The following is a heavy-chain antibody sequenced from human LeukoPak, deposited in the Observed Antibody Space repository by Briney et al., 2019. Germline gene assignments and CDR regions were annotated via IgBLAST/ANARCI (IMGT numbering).Heavy chain of an antibody. CDR1: GFRFGSDW. D-gene: IGHD6-13*01. Sequence: PGGSLRLSCAASGFRFGSDWMIWVRQAPGKGLEWVANINPDGSEKYYVDSVKGRFTISRDNSKNTLYLQMGSLRAEDMAVYYCARQAAGVVYWGQGTLVTVSS. CDR3: ARQAAGVVY. J-gene: IGHJ4*02. CDR2: INPDGSEK. V-gene: IGHV3-7*01.